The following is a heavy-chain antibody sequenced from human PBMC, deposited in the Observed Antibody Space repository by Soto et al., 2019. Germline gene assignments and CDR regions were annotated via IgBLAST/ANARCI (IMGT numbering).Heavy chain of an antibody. CDR3: ARGAGLRYFDWLLYVRAFDI. CDR2: INHSGST. J-gene: IGHJ3*02. CDR1: GWSFSGYY. D-gene: IGHD3-9*01. V-gene: IGHV4-34*01. Sequence: SDTLSLTCAVYGWSFSGYYWSWIRQPPGKGLEWIGEINHSGSTNYNPSLKSRVTISVDTSKNQFSLKLSSVTAADTAVYYCARGAGLRYFDWLLYVRAFDIWGQGTMVTVSS.